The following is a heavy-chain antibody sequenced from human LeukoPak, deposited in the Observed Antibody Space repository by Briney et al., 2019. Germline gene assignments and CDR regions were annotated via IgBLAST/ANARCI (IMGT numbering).Heavy chain of an antibody. D-gene: IGHD3-10*01. J-gene: IGHJ4*02. V-gene: IGHV3-53*01. CDR3: AXESXMVRGGYFDY. Sequence: GGSLRLSCAASGFTVSSNYMSWVRQAPGKGLEWVSVIYSGGSTYYADSVKGRFTISRDNSKNTLYLQMNSLRAEDTAVYYCAXESXMVRGGYFDYWGQGTLVTVSS. CDR2: IYSGGST. CDR1: GFTVSSNY.